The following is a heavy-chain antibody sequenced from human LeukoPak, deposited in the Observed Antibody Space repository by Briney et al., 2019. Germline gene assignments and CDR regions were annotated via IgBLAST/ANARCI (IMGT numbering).Heavy chain of an antibody. CDR3: ARASGGHAFDI. CDR1: GLTLSSYS. V-gene: IGHV3-23*01. D-gene: IGHD6-25*01. CDR2: ITASGDNT. Sequence: GGSLRLSCVASGLTLSSYSVSWVRQAHPGKGLQWISGITASGDNTYFIDSVKGRFTVSRDNSNNTVHLQLNSLRAEDTAVYYCARASGGHAFDIWGQGTMVTVSS. J-gene: IGHJ3*02.